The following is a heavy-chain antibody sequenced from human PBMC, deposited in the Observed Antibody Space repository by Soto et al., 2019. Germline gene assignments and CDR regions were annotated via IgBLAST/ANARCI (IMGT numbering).Heavy chain of an antibody. CDR3: ARERTAADFDY. CDR1: GGSISSGGDS. Sequence: QLQLQESGSGLVKPSQTLSLTCAVSGGSISSGGDSWSWIRQPPGKGLGWIGYIYHTGGTYYNPSLKSRVTISVDQSKNQFSLNLSSVTAADTAVYYCARERTAADFDYWGQGTLVTVSS. CDR2: IYHTGGT. D-gene: IGHD6-25*01. V-gene: IGHV4-30-2*01. J-gene: IGHJ4*02.